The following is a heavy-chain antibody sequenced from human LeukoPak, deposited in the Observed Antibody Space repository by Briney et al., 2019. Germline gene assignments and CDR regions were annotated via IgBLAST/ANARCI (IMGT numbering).Heavy chain of an antibody. V-gene: IGHV3-21*01. CDR3: ARAPTVLVGYCSSASCQADY. CDR2: IGGSSDYI. D-gene: IGHD2-2*01. Sequence: GGSLRLSCAASGFTFSTYSMNWVRQAPGKGLEWVSAIGGSSDYIYYADSVKGRFTISRDNAKNSLFLQMNSLRAEDTAVYYCARAPTVLVGYCSSASCQADYWGQGTLVTVSS. CDR1: GFTFSTYS. J-gene: IGHJ4*02.